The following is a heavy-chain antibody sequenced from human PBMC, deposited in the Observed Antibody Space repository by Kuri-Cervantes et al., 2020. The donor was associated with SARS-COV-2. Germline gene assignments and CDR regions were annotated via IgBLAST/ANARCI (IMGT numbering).Heavy chain of an antibody. J-gene: IGHJ6*02. CDR3: AGGFAMVRSMDV. CDR2: TYSGGNA. CDR1: GFTVSRNY. Sequence: GGSLRLSCAVSGFTVSRNYMGWVRQAPGKGLEWVSVTYSGGNAYYADSVKGRFTISTDDSKSTLYLQLNSLRAEDSAVYYCAGGFAMVRSMDVWGQGTTVTVSS. D-gene: IGHD3-10*01. V-gene: IGHV3-53*01.